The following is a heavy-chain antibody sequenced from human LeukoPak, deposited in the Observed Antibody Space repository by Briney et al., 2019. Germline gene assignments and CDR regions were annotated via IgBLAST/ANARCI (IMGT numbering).Heavy chain of an antibody. Sequence: PSETLSLTCTVSGYSISSGYYWGWIRQPPGKGLEWIGSIYHSGSTYYNPSLKSRVTISVDTSKNQFSLKLSSVTAADTAVYYCARESIAVAGTYYWGQGTLVTVSS. V-gene: IGHV4-38-2*02. CDR3: ARESIAVAGTYY. D-gene: IGHD6-19*01. J-gene: IGHJ4*02. CDR2: IYHSGST. CDR1: GYSISSGYY.